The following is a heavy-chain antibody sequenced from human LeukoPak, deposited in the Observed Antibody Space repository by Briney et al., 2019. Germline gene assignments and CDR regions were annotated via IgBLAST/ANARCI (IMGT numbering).Heavy chain of an antibody. CDR1: GRSFSGYY. J-gene: IGHJ4*02. CDR3: ASAERIAAAGYPYFGY. D-gene: IGHD6-13*01. CDR2: INHSGST. V-gene: IGHV4-34*01. Sequence: PSETLSLTCAVYGRSFSGYYWSWTGQPPGKGLEWIGEINHSGSTNYNPSLKSRVTISVDTSKNQFSLNLSSVTAADTAIYYCASAERIAAAGYPYFGYWGQGALVTVSS.